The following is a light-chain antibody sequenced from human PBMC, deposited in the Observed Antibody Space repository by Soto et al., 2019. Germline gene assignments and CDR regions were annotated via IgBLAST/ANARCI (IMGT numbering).Light chain of an antibody. CDR1: QSVNSNY. V-gene: IGKV3-20*01. CDR3: QQYDNSLT. CDR2: GAS. Sequence: XSLSPGETATLSCRASQSVNSNYLAWYQHKPGQAPRLLIYGASNRATGIPDRFSGSGSGTDFSLTISRLEPEDFAVFYCQQYDNSLTFGQGTRLEIE. J-gene: IGKJ5*01.